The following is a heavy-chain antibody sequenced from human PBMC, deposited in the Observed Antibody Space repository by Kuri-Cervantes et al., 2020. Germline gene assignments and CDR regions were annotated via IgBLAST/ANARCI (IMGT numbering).Heavy chain of an antibody. D-gene: IGHD1-26*01. V-gene: IGHV1-2*02. CDR2: INPNSGGT. J-gene: IGHJ4*02. CDR1: GYTFTGYY. Sequence: ASVKVSCKASGYTFTGYYMHWFRQAPGQGLEWMGWINPNSGGTKFAQNFQDRVTMTRDTSISKVYMELGRLRSDDTVVYYCARQSSGSSDFWGQGTLVTVSS. CDR3: ARQSSGSSDF.